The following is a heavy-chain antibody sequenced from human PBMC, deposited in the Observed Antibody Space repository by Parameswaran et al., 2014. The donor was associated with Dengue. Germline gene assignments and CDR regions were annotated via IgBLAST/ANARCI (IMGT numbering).Heavy chain of an antibody. CDR2: TRNKANSYTT. Sequence: GGSLRLSCAASGFTFSDHYMDWLRQAPGKGLEWVGRTRNKANSYTTEYAAAVKGRFTISRDDSKNSVYLQMDNLKTEDTAVYYCARVNGGGMTSRPSVHYGMDVWGQGTTVTVSS. CDR1: GFTFSDHY. J-gene: IGHJ6*02. CDR3: ARVNGGGMTSRPSVHYGMDV. D-gene: IGHD1-1*01. V-gene: IGHV3-72*01.